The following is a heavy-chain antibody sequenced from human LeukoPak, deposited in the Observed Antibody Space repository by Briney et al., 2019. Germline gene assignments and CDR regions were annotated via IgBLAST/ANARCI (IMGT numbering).Heavy chain of an antibody. J-gene: IGHJ4*02. CDR1: GFTLNNAW. CDR3: CKVVRGKNFFEN. Sequence: PGGSLRLSCVASGFTLNNAWMSWVRQAPGKGLEWVGHIKGNNDGGTTDHAPPVKGRFTMSRDDSKNTLSLQMNSLKTEDTAVYYCCKVVRGKNFFENWGQGTLVAVSS. CDR2: IKGNNDGGTT. D-gene: IGHD6-6*01. V-gene: IGHV3-15*01.